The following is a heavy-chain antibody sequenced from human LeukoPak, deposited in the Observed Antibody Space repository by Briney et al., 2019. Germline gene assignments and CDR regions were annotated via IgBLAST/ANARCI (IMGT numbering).Heavy chain of an antibody. D-gene: IGHD3-22*01. Sequence: PGGSLRLSCAASGFTFSSYAMSWVRQAPGKGLEWVANIKQDGSEKYYVDSVKGRFTISRDNAKNSLYLQMNSLRAEDTAVYYCARWNHPFTMIVSYYYYYMDVWGKGTTVTISS. J-gene: IGHJ6*03. V-gene: IGHV3-7*01. CDR3: ARWNHPFTMIVSYYYYYMDV. CDR1: GFTFSSYA. CDR2: IKQDGSEK.